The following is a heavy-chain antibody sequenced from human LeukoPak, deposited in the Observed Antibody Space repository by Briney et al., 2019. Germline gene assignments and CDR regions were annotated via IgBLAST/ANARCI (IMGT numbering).Heavy chain of an antibody. CDR1: GGSISSYY. CDR3: ARGSRQWLVRFGAFDI. CDR2: IYYSGST. Sequence: SETLSLTCTVPGGSISSYYWSWIRQPPGKGLEWIGYIYYSGSTNYNPSLKSRVTISVDTSKNQFSLKLSSVTAADTAVYYCARGSRQWLVRFGAFDIWGQGTMVTVSS. J-gene: IGHJ3*02. V-gene: IGHV4-59*01. D-gene: IGHD6-19*01.